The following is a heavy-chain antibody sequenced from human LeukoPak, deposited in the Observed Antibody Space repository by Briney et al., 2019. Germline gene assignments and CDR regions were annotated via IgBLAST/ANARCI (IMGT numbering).Heavy chain of an antibody. Sequence: SQTLSLTCAISGDSVSSNSAAWNWIRQSPSRGLEWLGRTYYRSKWYNDYAVSVKSRISINPDTSKNQFSLQLNSVTPEDTAVYYCARETLRYFDWLLFSAFDIWGQGTMVTVSS. CDR1: GDSVSSNSAA. CDR2: TYYRSKWYN. J-gene: IGHJ3*02. V-gene: IGHV6-1*01. D-gene: IGHD3-9*01. CDR3: ARETLRYFDWLLFSAFDI.